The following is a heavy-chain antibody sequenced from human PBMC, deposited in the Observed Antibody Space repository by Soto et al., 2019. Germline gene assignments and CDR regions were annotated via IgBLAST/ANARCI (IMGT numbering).Heavy chain of an antibody. CDR1: GFTFVDYA. V-gene: IGHV3-49*03. Sequence: GGSLRLSCTASGFTFVDYAMSWFRQAPWKGLEWVGFIRSKAYGGTTEYAASVKGRFTISRDDSKSIAYLQMNSLKTEDTAVYYCTSNDFWSGYYPPPGYYYYMDVWGKGTTVTVS. CDR2: IRSKAYGGTT. CDR3: TSNDFWSGYYPPPGYYYYMDV. J-gene: IGHJ6*03. D-gene: IGHD3-3*01.